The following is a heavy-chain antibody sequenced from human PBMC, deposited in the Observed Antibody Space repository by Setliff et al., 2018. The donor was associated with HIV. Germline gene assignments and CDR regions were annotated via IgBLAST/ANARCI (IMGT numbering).Heavy chain of an antibody. J-gene: IGHJ6*02. D-gene: IGHD5-12*01. V-gene: IGHV3-7*01. CDR3: ARDFGYGGNRILNYYGMDV. Sequence: PGESLKISCAASGFTFSSYWMSWVRQAPGKGLEWVANIKQDGSEKYYVDSVKGRFTISRDNAKNSLYLQMNSLRAEDTAVYYCARDFGYGGNRILNYYGMDVWGQGTTVTVSS. CDR2: IKQDGSEK. CDR1: GFTFSSYW.